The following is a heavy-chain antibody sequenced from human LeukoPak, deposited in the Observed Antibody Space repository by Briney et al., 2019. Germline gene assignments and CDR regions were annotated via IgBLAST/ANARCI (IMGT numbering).Heavy chain of an antibody. CDR2: IYSGGST. Sequence: GSLRLSCEASGFTFSSYSTNWVRQAPGKGLEWVSVIYSGGSTYYADSVKGRFTISRDNSKNTLYLQMNSLRAEDTAVYYCARVQGYGSGSYGSGYYYYYYMDVWGKGTTVTISS. D-gene: IGHD3-10*01. CDR3: ARVQGYGSGSYGSGYYYYYYMDV. V-gene: IGHV3-53*01. CDR1: GFTFSSYS. J-gene: IGHJ6*03.